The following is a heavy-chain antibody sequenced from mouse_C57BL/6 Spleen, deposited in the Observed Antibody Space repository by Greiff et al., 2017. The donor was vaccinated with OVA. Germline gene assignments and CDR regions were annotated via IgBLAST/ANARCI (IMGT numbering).Heavy chain of an antibody. Sequence: QVQLQQSGAELVKPGASVKMSCKASGYTFTSYWITWVKKRPGQGLEWIGDIYPGSGSTNYNEKFKSKATLTVDTSSSTAYMQLSSLTSEDSAVYYCARWGSTAHAMDYWGQGTSVTVSS. D-gene: IGHD3-2*01. V-gene: IGHV1-55*01. CDR3: ARWGSTAHAMDY. J-gene: IGHJ4*01. CDR1: GYTFTSYW. CDR2: IYPGSGST.